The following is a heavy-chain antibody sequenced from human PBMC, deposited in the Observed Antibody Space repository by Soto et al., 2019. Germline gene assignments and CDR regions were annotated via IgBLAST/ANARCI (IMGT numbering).Heavy chain of an antibody. D-gene: IGHD4-17*01. CDR3: AREGLGDYVLDY. CDR2: INPSGGSA. J-gene: IGHJ4*02. V-gene: IGHV1-46*03. Sequence: ASVKVSCKASGYTFTSYYMHWVRQAPGQGLEWMGIINPSGGSASYAQKFQGRVTMTRDTSTSTVYMELSSLRSEDTAVYYRAREGLGDYVLDYWGQGTLVTVSS. CDR1: GYTFTSYY.